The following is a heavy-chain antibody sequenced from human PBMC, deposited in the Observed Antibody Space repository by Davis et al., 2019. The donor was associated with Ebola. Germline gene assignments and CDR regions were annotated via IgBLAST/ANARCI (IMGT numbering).Heavy chain of an antibody. CDR1: GFTVRSTY. V-gene: IGHV3-53*05. Sequence: GESLKISCAASGFTVRSTYMSWVRQAPGKGPEWVSVIYDHSTAYADSVRGRFIISRDKSNNTLYLEMNSLRVDDTAVYYCATTQWLREFDNWGQGTLVTVSS. CDR2: IYDHST. J-gene: IGHJ4*02. D-gene: IGHD6-19*01. CDR3: ATTQWLREFDN.